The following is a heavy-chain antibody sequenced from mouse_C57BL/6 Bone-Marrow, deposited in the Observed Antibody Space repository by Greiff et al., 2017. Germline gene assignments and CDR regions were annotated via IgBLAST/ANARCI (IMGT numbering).Heavy chain of an antibody. CDR2: INPSTGGT. CDR1: GYSFTGYY. J-gene: IGHJ4*01. Sequence: VQLQQSGPELVKPGASVKISCKASGYSFTGYYMNWVKQSPEKSLEWIGEINPSTGGTTYNQKFKAKATLTVDKSSSTAYMQLKSLTSEDSAVYYCARGDDYDGYYYAMDYWGQGTSGTGSS. CDR3: ARGDDYDGYYYAMDY. D-gene: IGHD2-4*01. V-gene: IGHV1-42*01.